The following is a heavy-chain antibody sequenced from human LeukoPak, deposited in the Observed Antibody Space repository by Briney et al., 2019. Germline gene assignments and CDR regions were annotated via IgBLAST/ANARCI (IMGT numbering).Heavy chain of an antibody. J-gene: IGHJ4*02. CDR3: ARGPPRATFDY. Sequence: SETLSLTCAVYGGSFSGYYWSWIRQPPGKGLEWIGEINHSGSTNYNPSLKSRVTISVDTSKNQFSLKLSSVTAADTAVYYCARGPPRATFDYWGQGTLVTVPS. V-gene: IGHV4-34*01. D-gene: IGHD5-12*01. CDR2: INHSGST. CDR1: GGSFSGYY.